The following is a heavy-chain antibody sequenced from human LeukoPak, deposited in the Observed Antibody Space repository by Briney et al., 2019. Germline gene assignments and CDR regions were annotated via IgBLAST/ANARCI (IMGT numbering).Heavy chain of an antibody. CDR3: ARDRGPKYQLLTYYFDY. CDR1: GDSVSSNSAA. V-gene: IGHV6-1*01. D-gene: IGHD2-2*01. J-gene: IGHJ4*02. CDR2: TYYRSKWYN. Sequence: SQTLSLTCAISGDSVSSNSAAWNWIRQSPSRGLEWLGRTYYRSKWYNDYAVSVKSRITINPDTSKSQFSLQLNSVTPEDTAVYYCARDRGPKYQLLTYYFDYWGQGTLVTVSS.